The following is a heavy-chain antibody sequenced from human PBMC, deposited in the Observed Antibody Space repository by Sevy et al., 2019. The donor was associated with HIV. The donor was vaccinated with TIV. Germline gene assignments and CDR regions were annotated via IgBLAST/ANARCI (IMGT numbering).Heavy chain of an antibody. Sequence: GGSLRLSCAASGFTFSSYAMSWVRQAPGKGLEWVSTISGSGYNTYYADSMKGRFTISRDNSENRLYLQMNSLRAEDTAVYYCAKSLLLPAYRYFDYWGQGTLVTVSS. V-gene: IGHV3-23*01. CDR3: AKSLLLPAYRYFDY. CDR1: GFTFSSYA. J-gene: IGHJ4*02. D-gene: IGHD3-16*01. CDR2: ISGSGYNT.